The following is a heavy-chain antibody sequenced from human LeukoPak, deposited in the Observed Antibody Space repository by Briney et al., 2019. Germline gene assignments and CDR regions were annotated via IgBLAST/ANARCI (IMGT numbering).Heavy chain of an antibody. Sequence: GGSLRLSCAASGFTFSNAWMSWVRQAPGKGLEWVGRIKSKTDGGTTDYAAPVKGRFTISRDDSKNTLYMQMNSLKTEDTAVYYCTTRPLLWFGFAWGQGTLVTVSS. CDR3: TTRPLLWFGFA. CDR2: IKSKTDGGTT. D-gene: IGHD3-10*01. CDR1: GFTFSNAW. V-gene: IGHV3-15*01. J-gene: IGHJ5*02.